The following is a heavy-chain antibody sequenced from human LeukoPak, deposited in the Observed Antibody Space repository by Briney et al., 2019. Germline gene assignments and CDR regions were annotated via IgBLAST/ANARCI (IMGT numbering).Heavy chain of an antibody. CDR1: GFTFSTYG. J-gene: IGHJ4*02. CDR2: ISSDGSNK. Sequence: GRSLRLSCAVSGFTFSTYGMDWVRQAPGKGLEWVAVISSDGSNKYYADSAKGRFTISRDNSKNMLYLQMNSLRAEDTALYYCAKDKFGGGIKTGTFDYWGQGTLVTVSS. V-gene: IGHV3-30*18. CDR3: AKDKFGGGIKTGTFDY. D-gene: IGHD3-16*01.